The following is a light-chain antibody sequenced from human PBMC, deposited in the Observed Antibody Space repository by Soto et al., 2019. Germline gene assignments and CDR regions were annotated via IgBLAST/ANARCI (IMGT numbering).Light chain of an antibody. CDR2: WAS. V-gene: IGKV4-1*01. J-gene: IGKJ1*01. CDR1: QSVLYSANNKNY. Sequence: DIVMTQSPGSLAVSLGERATINCKSSQSVLYSANNKNYLAWYQQLPGQPPKVLMFWASTRESGVPDRFSGSGSGTDFTLTISSLQAEDVAVYYCQQYYTTPRTFGQGTKVEIK. CDR3: QQYYTTPRT.